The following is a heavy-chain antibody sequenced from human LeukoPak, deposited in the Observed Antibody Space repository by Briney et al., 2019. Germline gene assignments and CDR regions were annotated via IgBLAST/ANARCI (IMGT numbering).Heavy chain of an antibody. V-gene: IGHV4-59*10. D-gene: IGHD6-6*01. Sequence: SETLSLTCAVYGGSFSGYYWSWIRQPAGKGLEWIGRIYTSGSTNYNPSLKSRVTMSVDTPKNQFSLKLSSVTAADTAVYYCARAYSSSRYGMDVWGQGTTVTVSS. CDR1: GGSFSGYY. CDR3: ARAYSSSRYGMDV. J-gene: IGHJ6*02. CDR2: IYTSGST.